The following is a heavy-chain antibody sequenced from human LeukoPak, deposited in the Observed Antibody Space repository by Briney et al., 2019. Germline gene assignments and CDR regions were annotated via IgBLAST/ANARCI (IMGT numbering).Heavy chain of an antibody. CDR2: ISGSGGST. Sequence: GGSLRLSCAASGFTFSSYAMSWVRQAPGKGLEWVSAISGSGGSTYYADSVKGRFTISRDNSKNTLYLQMNSLRVEDTAVYYCAKRVVHDYYYYGMDVWGKGTTVTVSS. D-gene: IGHD5/OR15-5a*01. V-gene: IGHV3-23*01. CDR1: GFTFSSYA. J-gene: IGHJ6*04. CDR3: AKRVVHDYYYYGMDV.